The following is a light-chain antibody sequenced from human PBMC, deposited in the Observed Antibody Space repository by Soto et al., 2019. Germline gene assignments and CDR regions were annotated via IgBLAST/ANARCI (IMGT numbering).Light chain of an antibody. CDR1: EGVGTY. Sequence: EFVLTQSPATLSLSPGERATLSCRASEGVGTYLAWYQQKPGQPPRLLIYGASSRATGIPDRFSGSGSGTDFTLTISRLEPEDFAVYYCQQYGSSPTYTFGQGTKLEIK. V-gene: IGKV3-20*01. CDR2: GAS. CDR3: QQYGSSPTYT. J-gene: IGKJ2*01.